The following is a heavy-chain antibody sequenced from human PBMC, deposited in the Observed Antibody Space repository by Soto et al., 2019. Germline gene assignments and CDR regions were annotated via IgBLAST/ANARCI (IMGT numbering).Heavy chain of an antibody. D-gene: IGHD2-21*02. Sequence: QVHLQQWGAGLLKPLETLSLTCAVYDGSFSGYYWSWIRQSPGTGLEWIGETSPIGDIINYNPSFRIRVRMSIETSNNRFALRMSSVTPADTAVYFCARNFTGDCSHAFDMWGQGTRVSVPS. V-gene: IGHV4-34*02. CDR2: TSPIGDII. CDR1: DGSFSGYY. J-gene: IGHJ3*02. CDR3: ARNFTGDCSHAFDM.